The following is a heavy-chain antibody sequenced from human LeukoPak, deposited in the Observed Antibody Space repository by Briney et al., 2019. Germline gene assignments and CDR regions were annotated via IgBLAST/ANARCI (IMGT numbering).Heavy chain of an antibody. V-gene: IGHV3-7*01. Sequence: PGGSLRLSCAASGFTFSSSWMTWVRQAPGKGLEWVANIKQDGRVESYVDSVRGRFTISRDNAENSLYLQMNSLRAEDTAVYICARRTLPYLDVWGKGTTVTVSS. CDR2: IKQDGRVE. D-gene: IGHD1/OR15-1a*01. CDR3: ARRTLPYLDV. J-gene: IGHJ6*03. CDR1: GFTFSSSW.